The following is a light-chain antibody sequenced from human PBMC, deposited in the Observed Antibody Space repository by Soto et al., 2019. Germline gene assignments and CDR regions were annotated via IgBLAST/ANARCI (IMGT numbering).Light chain of an antibody. J-gene: IGLJ1*01. CDR1: SSDVGAYNY. CDR2: GNS. V-gene: IGLV2-14*01. CDR3: QSYDSSLSAPV. Sequence: QSALTQPASVSGSPGQSITISCTGTSSDVGAYNYVSWYQQHPGKAPKLLIYGNSNRPSGVPDRFSGSKSGTSASLAITGLQAEDEADYYCQSYDSSLSAPVFGTGTKLTVL.